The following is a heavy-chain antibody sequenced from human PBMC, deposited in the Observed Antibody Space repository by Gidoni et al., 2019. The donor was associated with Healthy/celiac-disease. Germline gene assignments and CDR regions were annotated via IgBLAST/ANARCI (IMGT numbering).Heavy chain of an antibody. Sequence: QAQLQESGPGRVKPSETLSLTCTVSDGSVSSGSYYWSWIRQTPGKGLEWIGYIYYSGSTNYNPSLKTRVTISVDTSKNQFSLKLGAVTAADTAVYYCASGVYATYFDYWGQRTLVTVSS. CDR2: IYYSGST. J-gene: IGHJ4*02. D-gene: IGHD2-8*01. CDR1: DGSVSSGSYY. V-gene: IGHV4-61*01. CDR3: ASGVYATYFDY.